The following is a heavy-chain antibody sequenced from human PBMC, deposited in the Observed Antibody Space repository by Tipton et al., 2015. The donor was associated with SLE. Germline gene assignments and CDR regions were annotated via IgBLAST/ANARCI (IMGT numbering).Heavy chain of an antibody. CDR3: AREGADSSGWNYYFLSMDV. CDR2: IYNSGTT. D-gene: IGHD6-25*01. V-gene: IGHV4-59*12. Sequence: TLSLTCTVSGGSIRSYYWSWIRQAPGKGLEWIGNIYNSGTTYYTPSLKSRLTISIDTSKNQFSLNLTSVTAADTAVYYCAREGADSSGWNYYFLSMDVWGKGTSVTVSS. CDR1: GGSIRSYY. J-gene: IGHJ6*03.